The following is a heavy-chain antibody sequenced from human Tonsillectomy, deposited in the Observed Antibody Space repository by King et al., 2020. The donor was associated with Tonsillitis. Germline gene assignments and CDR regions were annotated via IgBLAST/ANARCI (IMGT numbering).Heavy chain of an antibody. J-gene: IGHJ6*02. CDR3: GCVFPAWYAMDV. V-gene: IGHV4-59*08. D-gene: IGHD2-21*01. Sequence: QLQESGPGLVKPSEALSLTCTVSGGSISSNYWSWIRQPPGKGLEWIGYMHYSGTANYNPSLKSRVTISVDTSKIQFSLKLRSVTAADTAVYYCGCVFPAWYAMDVWGQGTTVTVSS. CDR2: MHYSGTA. CDR1: GGSISSNY.